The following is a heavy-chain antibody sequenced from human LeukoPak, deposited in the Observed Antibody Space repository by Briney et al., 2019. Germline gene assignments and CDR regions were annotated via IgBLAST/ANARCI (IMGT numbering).Heavy chain of an antibody. Sequence: SQTLSLTCTVSGGSISSGDYYWSWIRQPPGKGLEWIGYIYYSGSTYYNPSLKSRVTISVDTSKNQFSLKLSSVTAADTAVYYCDRAYSMIVVWFDYWGQGTLVTVSS. J-gene: IGHJ4*02. CDR3: DRAYSMIVVWFDY. V-gene: IGHV4-30-4*01. CDR2: IYYSGST. D-gene: IGHD3-22*01. CDR1: GGSISSGDYY.